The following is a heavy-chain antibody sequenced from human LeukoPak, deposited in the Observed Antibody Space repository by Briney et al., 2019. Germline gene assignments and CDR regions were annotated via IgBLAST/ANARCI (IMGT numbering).Heavy chain of an antibody. D-gene: IGHD6-13*01. CDR2: ISGFNGKT. CDR1: GYTLSDYG. J-gene: IGHJ5*02. Sequence: GASVKVSCKSSGYTLSDYGFTWVRQAPGQGLEWMGWISGFNGKTNYAARVQDRLTLTTDTSTNTTTLDLRGLRPDDTAMYYCTRVGSSGEFDLWGQGTLLTVSS. V-gene: IGHV1-18*01. CDR3: TRVGSSGEFDL.